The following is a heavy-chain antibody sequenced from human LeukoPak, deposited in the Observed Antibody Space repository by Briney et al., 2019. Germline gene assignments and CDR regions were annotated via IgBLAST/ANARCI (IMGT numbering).Heavy chain of an antibody. J-gene: IGHJ4*02. CDR2: INQDGSER. D-gene: IGHD3-22*01. CDR3: TRDLYYFDSHGYYASDH. CDR1: GFTFSTYW. Sequence: GGSLILSCEASGFTFSTYWISWVRQAPGKGLEWVANINQDGSERHYVDSLRGRFTISRDNAKNSLFLQMSSLRAEDTAVYFCTRDLYYFDSHGYYASDHWGQGTLVTVSS. V-gene: IGHV3-7*01.